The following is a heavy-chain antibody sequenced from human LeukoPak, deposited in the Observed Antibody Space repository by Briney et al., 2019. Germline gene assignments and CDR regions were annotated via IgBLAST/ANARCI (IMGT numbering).Heavy chain of an antibody. CDR1: GFSFSDYY. CDR2: ITADSTTT. CDR3: AELGITMIGGV. D-gene: IGHD3-10*02. Sequence: GGSLRLSCAASGFSFSDYYMTWVRQAPGKGLEWISYITADSTTTYYADSVKGRFTISRDNAKNSLYLQMNSLRAEDTAVYYCAELGITMIGGVWGKGTTVTISS. J-gene: IGHJ6*04. V-gene: IGHV3-48*04.